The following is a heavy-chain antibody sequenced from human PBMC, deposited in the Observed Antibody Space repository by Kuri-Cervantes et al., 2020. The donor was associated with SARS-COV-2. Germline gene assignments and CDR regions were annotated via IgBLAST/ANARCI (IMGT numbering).Heavy chain of an antibody. J-gene: IGHJ6*03. V-gene: IGHV3-13*01. CDR1: GFTFSSYD. D-gene: IGHD3-16*01. Sequence: GESLKISCTASGFTFSSYDMHWVRQATGKGLEWVSAIGTAGDTYYPGSVKGQFTISRENAKNSLYLQMNSLRAEDTAVYYCASLLSGGGAHLYYFYMDAWGKGTSVTVSS. CDR2: IGTAGDT. CDR3: ASLLSGGGAHLYYFYMDA.